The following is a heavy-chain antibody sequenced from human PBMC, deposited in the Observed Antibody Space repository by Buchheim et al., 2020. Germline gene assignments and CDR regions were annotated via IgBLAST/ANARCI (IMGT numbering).Heavy chain of an antibody. CDR3: ARADIVVVVAATSYYYGMDV. J-gene: IGHJ6*02. CDR1: GGSVSSGSYY. V-gene: IGHV4-61*01. D-gene: IGHD2-15*01. CDR2: IYYSGST. Sequence: QVQLQESGPGLVKPSETLSLTCTVSGGSVSSGSYYWSWIRQPPGKGLEWIGYIYYSGSTNYNPSLKRRVPISVDTSKNQFSLKLSSVTAADTAVYYCARADIVVVVAATSYYYGMDVWGQGTT.